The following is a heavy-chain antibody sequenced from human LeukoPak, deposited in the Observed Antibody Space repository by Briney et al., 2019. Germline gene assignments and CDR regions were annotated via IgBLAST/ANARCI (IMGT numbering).Heavy chain of an antibody. CDR3: AKGSIRSPFDAFDI. J-gene: IGHJ3*02. CDR2: INPNSGGT. D-gene: IGHD6-13*01. CDR1: GYTFTSYD. Sequence: ASVKVSCKASGYTFTSYDINWVRQATGQGLEWMGWINPNSGGTNYAQKFQGRVTMTRDTSISTAYMELSRLRSDDTAVYYCAKGSIRSPFDAFDIWGQGTMVTVSS. V-gene: IGHV1-2*02.